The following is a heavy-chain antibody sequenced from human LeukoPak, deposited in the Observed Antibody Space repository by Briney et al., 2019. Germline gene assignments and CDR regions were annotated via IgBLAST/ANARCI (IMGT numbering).Heavy chain of an antibody. CDR1: GFTFSSYG. CDR2: IRYDGSNK. V-gene: IGHV3-30*02. CDR3: AKDESPYSGSYSGY. D-gene: IGHD1-26*01. J-gene: IGHJ4*02. Sequence: GSLRLSCAASGFTFSSYGMHWVRQAPGKGLEWVAFIRYDGSNKYYADSVKGRFTISRDNSKNTLYLQMNSLRAEDTAVYYCAKDESPYSGSYSGYWGQGTLVTVSS.